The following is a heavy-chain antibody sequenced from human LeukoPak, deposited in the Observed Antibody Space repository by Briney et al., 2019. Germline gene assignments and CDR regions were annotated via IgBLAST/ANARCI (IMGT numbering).Heavy chain of an antibody. CDR2: IYSGGST. J-gene: IGHJ4*02. V-gene: IGHV3-53*01. Sequence: GGSLRLSCAASGFTFSSYNMNWVRQAPGKGLESVSVIYSGGSTYYAESVRGRFTISRDNSKNTLYLQMNSLRVEDTAVYYCARDGGHWGQGTLVTVSS. CDR1: GFTFSSYN. D-gene: IGHD3-10*01. CDR3: ARDGGH.